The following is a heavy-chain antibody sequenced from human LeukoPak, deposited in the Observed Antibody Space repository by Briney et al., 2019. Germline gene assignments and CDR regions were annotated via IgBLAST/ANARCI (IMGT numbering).Heavy chain of an antibody. V-gene: IGHV4-39*01. Sequence: PSETLSLTCTVSGGSISSSNSYWGWIRQPPGKGLEWIGTIYYSGSTYYNPSLKSRVTISVDTSKNQFSLKLSSVTAADTAVYYCARAARYGVVVPAASSGMGYNWFDPWGQGTLVTVSS. J-gene: IGHJ5*02. CDR2: IYYSGST. CDR1: GGSISSSNSY. D-gene: IGHD2-2*01. CDR3: ARAARYGVVVPAASSGMGYNWFDP.